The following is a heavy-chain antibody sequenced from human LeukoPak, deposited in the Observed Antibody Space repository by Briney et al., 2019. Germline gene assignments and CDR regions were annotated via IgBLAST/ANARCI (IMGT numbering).Heavy chain of an antibody. J-gene: IGHJ3*02. CDR1: GFTFSSYG. CDR3: ARLSSSGWYQHDAFDI. V-gene: IGHV3-23*01. CDR2: ISGSGGST. Sequence: GGSLRLSCAASGFTFSSYGMSWVRQAPGKGLEWVSAISGSGGSTYYADSVKGRFTISRDNSKNTLYLQMNSLRAEDTAVYYCARLSSSGWYQHDAFDIWGQGTMVTVSS. D-gene: IGHD6-19*01.